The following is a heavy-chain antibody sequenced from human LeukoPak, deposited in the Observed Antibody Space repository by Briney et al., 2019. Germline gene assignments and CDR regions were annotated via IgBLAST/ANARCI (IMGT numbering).Heavy chain of an antibody. CDR1: GDSISSSNYF. CDR3: ARGGITSLLNWFDP. J-gene: IGHJ5*02. D-gene: IGHD3-16*01. CDR2: MFYYGSI. V-gene: IGHV4-39*07. Sequence: SETLSLTCTVSGDSISSSNYFWGWIRQPPGKGLEWIGSMFYYGSIYYNASLKSRVTISLDTSKKQFSLKLRSVTAADTAVYYCARGGITSLLNWFDPWGQGILVTVSS.